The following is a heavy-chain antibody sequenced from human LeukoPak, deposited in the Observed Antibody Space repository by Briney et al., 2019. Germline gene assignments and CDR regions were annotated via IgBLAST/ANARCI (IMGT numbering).Heavy chain of an antibody. V-gene: IGHV4-34*01. CDR3: AGHHPRNTVDF. CDR1: GGSFSGYY. D-gene: IGHD2/OR15-2a*01. Sequence: PSETLSLTCAVYGGSFSGYYRSWIRQPPGKGLEWIGEINHSGSTNYNPSPKSRVTISLDTSKNQFSLKLSSVTAADTAVYYCAGHHPRNTVDFWGQGALVTVSS. CDR2: INHSGST. J-gene: IGHJ4*02.